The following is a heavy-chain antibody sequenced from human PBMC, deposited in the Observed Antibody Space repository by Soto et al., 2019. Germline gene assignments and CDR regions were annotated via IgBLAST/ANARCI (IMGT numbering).Heavy chain of an antibody. J-gene: IGHJ4*02. CDR1: GGSISSYY. V-gene: IGHV4-59*08. Sequence: PSETLSLTCTVSGGSISSYYWSWIRQPPGKGLEWIGCIYYSGSTNYNPSLRSRVTIFVDTSKNQFSLKLTSATAADTAVYSCARRGVGAAGYFDYWGQGTLVTVSS. D-gene: IGHD6-13*01. CDR3: ARRGVGAAGYFDY. CDR2: IYYSGST.